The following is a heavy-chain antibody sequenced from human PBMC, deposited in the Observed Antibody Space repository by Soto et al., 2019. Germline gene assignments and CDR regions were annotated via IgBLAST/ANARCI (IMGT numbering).Heavy chain of an antibody. CDR1: GFTFSSYG. V-gene: IGHV3-30*18. CDR2: ISYDGTNK. Sequence: QVQLVESGGGVVQPGRSLRLSCAASGFTFSSYGMHWVRQAPGKGLEWVAAISYDGTNKYYADSVKGRFTISRDNSEQTWYLQMNSLSTEDTAILYCAKVAHPRDGDCSGADYWGQGTLVTVSS. J-gene: IGHJ4*02. D-gene: IGHD2-21*02. CDR3: AKVAHPRDGDCSGADY.